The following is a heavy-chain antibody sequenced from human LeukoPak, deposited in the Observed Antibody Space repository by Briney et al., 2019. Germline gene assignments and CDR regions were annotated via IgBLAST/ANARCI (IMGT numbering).Heavy chain of an antibody. J-gene: IGHJ4*02. Sequence: PGRSLRLSCAACGFTFSNYAMHWFRQAPGKGLEWVAVISYDGTNKYYADSVKGRFTISRDHSKNTMYLQMNSLRAEDTAVYYCARDGPRGSSTRKEGYYFGYWGQGTLVTVSS. V-gene: IGHV3-30-3*01. CDR2: ISYDGTNK. CDR3: ARDGPRGSSTRKEGYYFGY. CDR1: GFTFSNYA. D-gene: IGHD2-2*01.